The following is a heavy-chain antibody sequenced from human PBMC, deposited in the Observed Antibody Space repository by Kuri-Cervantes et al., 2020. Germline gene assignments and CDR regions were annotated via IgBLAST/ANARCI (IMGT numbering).Heavy chain of an antibody. V-gene: IGHV3-30-3*01. Sequence: GESLKISCAASGFTFSSYAMHWVRQAPGKGLEWVAVISYDGSNKYYADSVKGRFTISRDNSKNTLYLQMNSLRAEDTALYYCAKDIGGYYDSSGYGGYFDYWGQGTLVTVSS. CDR3: AKDIGGYYDSSGYGGYFDY. CDR2: ISYDGSNK. CDR1: GFTFSSYA. J-gene: IGHJ4*02. D-gene: IGHD3-22*01.